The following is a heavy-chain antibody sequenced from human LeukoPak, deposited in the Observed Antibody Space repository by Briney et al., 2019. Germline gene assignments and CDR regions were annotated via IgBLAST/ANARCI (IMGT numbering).Heavy chain of an antibody. J-gene: IGHJ6*02. CDR2: INPHSGAT. V-gene: IGHV1-2*02. D-gene: IGHD4-11*01. CDR1: GYTFKDYY. CDR3: AREGPLTTEMGDYYTLDV. Sequence: ASVKISCKASGYTFKDYYMNWVRQAPGQGLEWMGWINPHSGATKFAQKFQGRITLTRDTSINIASMELTRLRSDDTAIYYCAREGPLTTEMGDYYTLDVWGQGTTVIVSS.